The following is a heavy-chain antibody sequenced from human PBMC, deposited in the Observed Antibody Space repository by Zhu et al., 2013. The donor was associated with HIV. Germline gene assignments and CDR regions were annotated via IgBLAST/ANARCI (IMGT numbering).Heavy chain of an antibody. CDR3: ASRVELELGYYGMDV. CDR1: GGTFSSYA. V-gene: IGHV1-69*01. J-gene: IGHJ6*01. CDR2: IIPIFGTA. Sequence: QVQLVQSGAEVKKPGSSVKVSCKASGGTFSSYAISWVRQAPGQGLEWMGGIIPIFGTANYAQKFQGRVTITADESTSTAYMELSSLRSEDTAVYYCASRVELELGYYGMDVWGPRGPRVTVS. D-gene: IGHD1-7*01.